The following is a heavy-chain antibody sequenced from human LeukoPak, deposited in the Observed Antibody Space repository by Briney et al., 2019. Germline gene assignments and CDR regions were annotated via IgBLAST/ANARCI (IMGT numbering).Heavy chain of an antibody. D-gene: IGHD6-13*01. CDR2: MNPISGDT. CDR3: VATIAAVDPLAY. Sequence: ASVKVSCKASGYTFTSYDVNWVRQATGQGLEWMGWMNPISGDTGYALKFQGRVTMSRNTSISTAYMELGSLRSEDTAVYYCVATIAAVDPLAYWGQGTLVTVS. J-gene: IGHJ4*02. CDR1: GYTFTSYD. V-gene: IGHV1-8*01.